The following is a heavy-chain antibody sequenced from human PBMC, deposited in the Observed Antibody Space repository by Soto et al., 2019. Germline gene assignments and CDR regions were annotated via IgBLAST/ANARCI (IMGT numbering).Heavy chain of an antibody. V-gene: IGHV1-69*13. Sequence: ASVKVSCKASGGAFSRNTVSWVRQAPGQGLEWMGGITPLFGTASYAQKFQGRVTITADESTNTAYMELSRLRSEDTAVYYCARQFDYDTSGYYYAYWGQGTLVTVSS. CDR2: ITPLFGTA. J-gene: IGHJ4*02. CDR3: ARQFDYDTSGYYYAY. CDR1: GGAFSRNT. D-gene: IGHD3-22*01.